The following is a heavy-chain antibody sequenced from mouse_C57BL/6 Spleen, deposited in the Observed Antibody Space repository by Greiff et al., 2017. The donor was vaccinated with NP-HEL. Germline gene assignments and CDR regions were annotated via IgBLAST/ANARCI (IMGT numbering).Heavy chain of an antibody. V-gene: IGHV1-69*01. CDR3: ARRDSSYAMDY. Sequence: VQLQQPGAELVMPGASVKLSCKASGYTFTSYWMHWVKQRPGQGLEWIGEIDPSDSYTNYTQKFKGKSTLTVDKSSSTAYMQLSSLTSEDSAVYYCARRDSSYAMDYWGQGTSVTVSS. CDR2: IDPSDSYT. CDR1: GYTFTSYW. J-gene: IGHJ4*01.